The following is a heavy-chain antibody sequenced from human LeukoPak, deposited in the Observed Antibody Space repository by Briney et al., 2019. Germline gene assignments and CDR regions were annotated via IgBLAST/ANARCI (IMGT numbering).Heavy chain of an antibody. CDR1: GGSFSGHF. J-gene: IGHJ4*02. D-gene: IGHD1-1*01. Sequence: SETLSLTCTVSGGSFSGHFWTWIRQPPGKGLEWIGYIYYSGSTNYNPSLKSRVTISVDTSKNQFSLKLNSVTAADTAVYFCARIGPDYWNHAFKYWGQGTLVTVSS. CDR3: ARIGPDYWNHAFKY. CDR2: IYYSGST. V-gene: IGHV4-59*11.